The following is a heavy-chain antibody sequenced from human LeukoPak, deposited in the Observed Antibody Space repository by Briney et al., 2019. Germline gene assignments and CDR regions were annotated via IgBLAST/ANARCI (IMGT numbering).Heavy chain of an antibody. CDR2: INHSGST. D-gene: IGHD3-10*01. CDR3: ARITMVRGVITKRKNWFDP. CDR1: AASISNYY. J-gene: IGHJ5*02. Sequence: SETLSLTCAVSAASISNYYWSWIRQPPGKGLEWIGEINHSGSTNYNPSLKSRVTISVDTSKNQFSLKLSSVTAADTAVYYCARITMVRGVITKRKNWFDPWGQGTLVTVSS. V-gene: IGHV4-34*01.